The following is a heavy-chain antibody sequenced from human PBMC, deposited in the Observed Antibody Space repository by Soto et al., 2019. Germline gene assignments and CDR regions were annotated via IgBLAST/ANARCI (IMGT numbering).Heavy chain of an antibody. CDR3: ARALAAGNCDY. Sequence: QVQLVQSGAEVKKPGASVKVSCKASGYTFTSYGISWGRQAPGQGLERMGWISAYNGNTNYAQQLPGRVTMTTDTSTSTAYMEVRSLRSYDTAGYYCARALAAGNCDYWGQGTLVTVSS. J-gene: IGHJ4*02. D-gene: IGHD6-13*01. CDR1: GYTFTSYG. CDR2: ISAYNGNT. V-gene: IGHV1-18*01.